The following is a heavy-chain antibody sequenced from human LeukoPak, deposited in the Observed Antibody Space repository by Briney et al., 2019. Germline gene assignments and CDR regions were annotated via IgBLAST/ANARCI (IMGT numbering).Heavy chain of an antibody. Sequence: SETLSLTCTVSGGSISNSDYYWGWIRQPPGKGLEWIGNIYYTGSTYYNPSLKSRVTISVDTSKNQFSLKVNSVTAADTAVYYCARRGYTYGWGWFDPWGQGTLVTVSS. J-gene: IGHJ5*02. CDR3: ARRGYTYGWGWFDP. CDR1: GGSISNSDYY. V-gene: IGHV4-39*07. D-gene: IGHD5-18*01. CDR2: IYYTGST.